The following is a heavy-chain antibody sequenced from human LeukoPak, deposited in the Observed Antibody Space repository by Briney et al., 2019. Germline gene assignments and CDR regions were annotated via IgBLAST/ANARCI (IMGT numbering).Heavy chain of an antibody. CDR2: MSGGGGST. CDR3: EKDRRDGYNFPLAFDI. CDR1: GFTFSSYA. J-gene: IGHJ3*02. V-gene: IGHV3-23*01. D-gene: IGHD5-24*01. Sequence: QPGGSLRLSCAASGFTFSSYAMTWVRQAPGKGLEWVSAMSGGGGSTYYADSVKGRFTISRDNSKNTLYLQMSSLRAEDTAVYYCEKDRRDGYNFPLAFDIWGQGTMVTVSS.